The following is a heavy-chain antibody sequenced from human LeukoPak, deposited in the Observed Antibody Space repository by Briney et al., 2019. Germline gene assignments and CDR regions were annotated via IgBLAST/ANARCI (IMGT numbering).Heavy chain of an antibody. J-gene: IGHJ4*02. CDR2: IIPIFGTA. V-gene: IGHV1-69*05. D-gene: IGHD5-18*01. CDR1: GGTFSSYA. CDR3: AREGGFGYSYGYGGAFDY. Sequence: SVKVSCKASGGTFSSYAISWVRQAPGQGLEWMGGIIPIFGTANYAQKFPGRVTITTDESTSTAYIELSSLRSEATAVYYCAREGGFGYSYGYGGAFDYWGQGTLVTVSS.